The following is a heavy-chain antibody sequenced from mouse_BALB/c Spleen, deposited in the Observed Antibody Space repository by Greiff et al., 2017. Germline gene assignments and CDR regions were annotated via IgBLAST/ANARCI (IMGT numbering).Heavy chain of an antibody. J-gene: IGHJ4*01. CDR1: GYTFTSYT. V-gene: IGHV1-4*01. CDR3: ARGDGSSLFAMDY. D-gene: IGHD1-1*01. CDR2: INPSSGHT. Sequence: QVQLKQSGAELARPGASVKMSCKASGYTFTSYTMHWVKHRPGQGLEWIGYINPSSGHTNYNQKFKDKATLTADKSSSTAYMQLSSLTSEDSAVYYCARGDGSSLFAMDYWGQGTSDTVTT.